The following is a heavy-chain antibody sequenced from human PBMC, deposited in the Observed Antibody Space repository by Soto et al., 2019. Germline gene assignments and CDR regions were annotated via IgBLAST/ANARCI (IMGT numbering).Heavy chain of an antibody. Sequence: QVQLVQSGAEEKKPAASVKDSCKASGYTFTSYAMHWVRQAPGQRLEWMGWINAGNGNTKYSQKFQGRVTITRDTSASTAYMELSSLRSEDTAVYYCARSIVVVTALDYWGQGTLVTVSS. CDR2: INAGNGNT. V-gene: IGHV1-3*05. D-gene: IGHD2-21*02. CDR3: ARSIVVVTALDY. CDR1: GYTFTSYA. J-gene: IGHJ4*02.